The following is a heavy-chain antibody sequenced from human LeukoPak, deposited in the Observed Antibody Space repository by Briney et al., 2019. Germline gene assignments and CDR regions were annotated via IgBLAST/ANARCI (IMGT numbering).Heavy chain of an antibody. CDR1: GGSISSYY. J-gene: IGHJ3*02. V-gene: IGHV4-4*07. CDR2: IYTSGST. CDR3: ARDNHDFWSGYHDAFDI. D-gene: IGHD3-3*01. Sequence: SETLSLTCTVSGGSISSYYWSWIRQPAGKGLEWIGRIYTSGSTNYNPSLKSRVTMSVDTSKNQFSLKLSSVTAADTAVYYCARDNHDFWSGYHDAFDIWGQGTMVTVSS.